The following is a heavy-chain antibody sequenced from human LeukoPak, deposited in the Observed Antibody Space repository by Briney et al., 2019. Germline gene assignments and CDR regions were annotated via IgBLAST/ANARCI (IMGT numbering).Heavy chain of an antibody. CDR1: GGSFSGYY. CDR3: ARVMTTVTTRSQANDY. V-gene: IGHV4-34*01. Sequence: SETLSLTCDVYGGSFSGYYCSWIRQPPGKGLEWLGEIDHSGSTNYNPSLKSRVTISVDTSKNQFSLKLSSVTAADTAVYYCARVMTTVTTRSQANDYWGQGTLVTVSS. J-gene: IGHJ4*02. D-gene: IGHD4-11*01. CDR2: IDHSGST.